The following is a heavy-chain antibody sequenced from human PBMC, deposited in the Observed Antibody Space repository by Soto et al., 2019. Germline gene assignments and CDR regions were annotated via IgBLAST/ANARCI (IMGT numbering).Heavy chain of an antibody. Sequence: GESLKISCKGSGYSFTSYWIGWVRQMPGKGLEWMGIIYPGDSDTRYSPSFQGQVTISADKSISTAYLKWSSLKASDTAMYYCARQGSGITIFGAASGGNYYMDVWGKGTTVTVSS. CDR1: GYSFTSYW. V-gene: IGHV5-51*01. CDR3: ARQGSGITIFGAASGGNYYMDV. J-gene: IGHJ6*03. D-gene: IGHD3-3*01. CDR2: IYPGDSDT.